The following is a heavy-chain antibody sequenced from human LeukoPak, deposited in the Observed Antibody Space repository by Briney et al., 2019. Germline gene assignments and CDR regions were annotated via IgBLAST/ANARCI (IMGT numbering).Heavy chain of an antibody. CDR3: AKLEGVYSPHWFDP. Sequence: GGSLRLSCAASGFTFSDYAMPWVRQAPGKGLEWVSGVTGTGGTTYYADPVRGRFTISRDNFKNPLYLQMNSLRAEDTAVYYCAKLEGVYSPHWFDPWGQGTLVTVSS. J-gene: IGHJ5*02. V-gene: IGHV3-23*01. D-gene: IGHD2-21*01. CDR2: VTGTGGTT. CDR1: GFTFSDYA.